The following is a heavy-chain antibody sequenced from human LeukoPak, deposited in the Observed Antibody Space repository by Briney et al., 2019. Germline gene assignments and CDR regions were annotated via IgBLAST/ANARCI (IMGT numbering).Heavy chain of an antibody. CDR3: ARGVGRIYYYDSSGYYYFDY. J-gene: IGHJ4*02. D-gene: IGHD3-22*01. CDR2: IYYSGST. V-gene: IGHV4-31*03. Sequence: SQTLSLTCTVSGGSISSGGYYWSWIRQHPGKGLEWIGYIYYSGSTYYNPSPKSRVTISVDTSKNQFSLKLSSVTAADTAVYYCARGVGRIYYYDSSGYYYFDYWGQGTLVTVSS. CDR1: GGSISSGGYY.